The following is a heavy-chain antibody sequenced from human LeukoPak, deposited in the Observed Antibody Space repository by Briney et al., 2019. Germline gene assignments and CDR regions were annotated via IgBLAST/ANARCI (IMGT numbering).Heavy chain of an antibody. Sequence: SGESLRLSCAASGFTFSPYEMNWVRQAPGKGLKWVSYISSSGITIYYADSVKGRFTISRDNAKNSLFLQMNSLRAEDTAVYYCVRDDDTDAFDIWGQGTMVTVSS. V-gene: IGHV3-48*03. J-gene: IGHJ3*02. D-gene: IGHD3-22*01. CDR3: VRDDDTDAFDI. CDR1: GFTFSPYE. CDR2: ISSSGITI.